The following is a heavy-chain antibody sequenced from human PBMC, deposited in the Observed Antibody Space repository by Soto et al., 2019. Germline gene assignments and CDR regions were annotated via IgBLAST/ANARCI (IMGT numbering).Heavy chain of an antibody. CDR2: MNPNSGNT. V-gene: IGHV1-8*02. CDR1: GYTFTSYA. D-gene: IGHD1-1*01. J-gene: IGHJ6*03. Sequence: ASVKVSCKASGYTFTSYAMHWVRQAPGQGLEWMGWMNPNSGNTGYAQKFQGRVTMTRNTSISTAYMELSSLRSEDTAVYYCARVKDWNDVGYYYYMDVWGKGTTVTVSS. CDR3: ARVKDWNDVGYYYYMDV.